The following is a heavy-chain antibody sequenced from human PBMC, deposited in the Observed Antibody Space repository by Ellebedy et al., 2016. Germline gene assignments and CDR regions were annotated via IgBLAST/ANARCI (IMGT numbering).Heavy chain of an antibody. CDR2: ISGADTTT. CDR3: ARDMAVVATYWYFDL. J-gene: IGHJ2*01. V-gene: IGHV3-48*02. CDR1: GFTFRTYS. D-gene: IGHD6-19*01. Sequence: GGSLRLSCAASGFTFRTYSMNWVRQAPGKGLEWVSYISGADTTTYYADSVKGRFTISRDNAKNSLYLQMNSLRDEDTAVYYCARDMAVVATYWYFDLWGRGTLVTVSS.